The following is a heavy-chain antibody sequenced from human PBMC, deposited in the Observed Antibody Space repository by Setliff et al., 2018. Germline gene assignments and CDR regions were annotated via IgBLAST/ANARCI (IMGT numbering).Heavy chain of an antibody. V-gene: IGHV4-31*03. Sequence: SETLSLTCTVSGGSISSGGYYWSWIRQHPGKGLEWIGYIYYSGSTYYNPSLKSRVTISVDTSKNQFSLKLRSVTAADTAVYYCARLAGGAGGFYYYYYYMDVWGKGATVTVSS. J-gene: IGHJ6*03. CDR1: GGSISSGGYY. D-gene: IGHD6-13*01. CDR2: IYYSGST. CDR3: ARLAGGAGGFYYYYYYMDV.